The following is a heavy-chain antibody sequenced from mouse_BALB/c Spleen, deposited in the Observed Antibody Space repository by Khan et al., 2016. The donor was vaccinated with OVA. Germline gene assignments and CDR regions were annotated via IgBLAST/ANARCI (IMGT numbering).Heavy chain of an antibody. J-gene: IGHJ3*01. CDR1: GFTFSDYY. Sequence: EVELVESGGGLVKPGGSLKLSCAASGFTFSDYYMYWVRQTPEKRLEWVATISDGGIYTYYPDSVKGRFTISRDDAKNNLYLQMSSLTSEDTAMLYCVRGYYGDPFAYWGQGTLVTVSA. V-gene: IGHV5-4*02. CDR2: ISDGGIYT. D-gene: IGHD2-13*01. CDR3: VRGYYGDPFAY.